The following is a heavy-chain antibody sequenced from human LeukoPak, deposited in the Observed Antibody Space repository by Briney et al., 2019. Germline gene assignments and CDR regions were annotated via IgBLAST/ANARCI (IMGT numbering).Heavy chain of an antibody. CDR1: GFTFSTYA. CDR2: ISASGGTT. CDR3: AKGMSIAAAGDY. D-gene: IGHD6-13*01. J-gene: IGHJ4*02. V-gene: IGHV3-23*01. Sequence: GGSLRLSCAASGFTFSTYAMSWVRQAPGKGLEWVSGISASGGTTYYADSVKGRFTISRDNSKNTLYLQMNSLRAEDTAVYYCAKGMSIAAAGDYWGQGTLVTVSS.